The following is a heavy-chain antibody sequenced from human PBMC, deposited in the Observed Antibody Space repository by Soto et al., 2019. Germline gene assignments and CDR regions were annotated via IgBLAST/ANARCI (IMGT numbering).Heavy chain of an antibody. J-gene: IGHJ5*01. V-gene: IGHV4-59*02. CDR2: ISHLGTS. CDR3: ARAKYYFDSGSHFFFDS. Sequence: QVQLQESGPGLVKPSETLSLTCSVSYISVKDFDWGWIRHSPGKGLEWIGYISHLGTSNYNPSLKSRLSMSVDTSRNQFPLKLASVTAADTAIYYCARAKYYFDSGSHFFFDSWGQGTLVTVSS. D-gene: IGHD3-10*01. CDR1: YISVKDFD.